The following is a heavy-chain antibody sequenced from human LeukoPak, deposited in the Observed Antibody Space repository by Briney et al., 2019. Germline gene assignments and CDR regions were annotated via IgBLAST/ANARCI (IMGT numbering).Heavy chain of an antibody. CDR1: GGSITPYY. V-gene: IGHV4-59*01. CDR2: IYYSGST. D-gene: IGHD6-6*01. J-gene: IGHJ5*02. CDR3: ARRRSSSSGWFAP. Sequence: SETLSLTCTVSGGSITPYYWTWIRQPPGKGLEWIGYIYYSGSTTYNPSLKSRVTTSVETSTNHFSLKLSSVTAADTAVYYCARRRSSSSGWFAPWGQGTLVTVSS.